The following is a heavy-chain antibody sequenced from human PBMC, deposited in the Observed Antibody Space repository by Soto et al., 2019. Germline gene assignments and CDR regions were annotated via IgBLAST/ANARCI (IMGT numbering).Heavy chain of an antibody. CDR2: VYYSGTT. CDR1: GGSLNYYY. CDR3: ARAGRSWRYFFDS. V-gene: IGHV4-59*01. D-gene: IGHD6-13*01. J-gene: IGHJ4*02. Sequence: SETLSLTCTVSGGSLNYYYWSWIRQSPGNGLEWIGYVYYSGTTYYNPSLQSRVTISIDVPEPVLPEVEVCDRCGLGHYYCARAGRSWRYFFDSWGRGTLVTVSS.